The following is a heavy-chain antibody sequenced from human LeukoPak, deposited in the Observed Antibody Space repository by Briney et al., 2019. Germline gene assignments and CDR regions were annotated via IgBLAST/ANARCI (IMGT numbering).Heavy chain of an antibody. CDR2: ITGSGGAV. V-gene: IGHV3-48*03. CDR3: AREAVVGGTDDASDL. J-gene: IGHJ3*01. Sequence: GGSLRLSCAASEFTFSSYDIIWVRQAPGKGLEWVSWITGSGGAVKYTDSAKGRFTISRDNAKKSVYLQMNSLRVEDMALYYCAREAVVGGTDDASDLWGQGTMVIVSS. D-gene: IGHD1-26*01. CDR1: EFTFSSYD.